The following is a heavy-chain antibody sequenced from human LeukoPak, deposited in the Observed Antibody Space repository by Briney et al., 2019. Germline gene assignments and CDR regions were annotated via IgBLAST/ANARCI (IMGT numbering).Heavy chain of an antibody. Sequence: QPGRSLRLSCATSGFTFSRYGIHWVRQVPGKGLEWVAIIWSDGSNKYYAGSVKGRFTISRDNSENTVHLQMNSLRVEDTAVYYCGRDLSSGYFDYLGQGTLVTVSS. CDR2: IWSDGSNK. J-gene: IGHJ4*02. CDR3: GRDLSSGYFDY. CDR1: GFTFSRYG. V-gene: IGHV3-33*01. D-gene: IGHD2/OR15-2a*01.